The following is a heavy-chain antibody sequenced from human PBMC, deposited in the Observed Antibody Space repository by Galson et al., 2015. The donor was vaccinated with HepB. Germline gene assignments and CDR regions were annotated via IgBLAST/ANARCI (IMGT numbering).Heavy chain of an antibody. CDR3: ARDLMTAAPPTDAFDI. J-gene: IGHJ3*02. CDR1: GGTFSNYT. D-gene: IGHD2-21*02. CDR2: IISFLDIA. V-gene: IGHV1-69*04. Sequence: SVKVSCKASGGTFSNYTISWVRQAPGQGLEWMGRIISFLDIANYAQKFQGRVTITADKSTSTAYMELTSLRFEDTAFYYCARDLMTAAPPTDAFDIWGHGTMVIVSS.